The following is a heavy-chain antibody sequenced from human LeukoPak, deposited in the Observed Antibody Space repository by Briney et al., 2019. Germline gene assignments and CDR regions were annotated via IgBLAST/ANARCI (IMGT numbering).Heavy chain of an antibody. CDR1: GASISSYY. J-gene: IGHJ3*02. CDR2: IYTSGTT. D-gene: IGHD4-17*01. CDR3: ARDSPVTVTTGGAFDI. V-gene: IGHV4-4*07. Sequence: SETLSLTCTVSGASISSYYWSWIRQPAGKGLEWIGRIYTSGTTNYNPSLKSRVTMSVDTSKNQFSLKLSSVTAADTAVYYCARDSPVTVTTGGAFDIWGQGTMVTVSS.